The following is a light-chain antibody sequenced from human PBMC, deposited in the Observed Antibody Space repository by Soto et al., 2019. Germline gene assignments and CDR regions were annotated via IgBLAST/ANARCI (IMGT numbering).Light chain of an antibody. V-gene: IGKV3-20*01. CDR3: QQYGSSPPLT. J-gene: IGKJ4*01. CDR1: QSVSSSY. Sequence: EIVLTQSPGTLSLFPGERATLSCRAIQSVSSSYLAWYQQKPGQAPRLLIYGASSRATGIPDRFSGSGSGTDFTLTISRLEPEDFAVYYCQQYGSSPPLTFGGGTKVDIK. CDR2: GAS.